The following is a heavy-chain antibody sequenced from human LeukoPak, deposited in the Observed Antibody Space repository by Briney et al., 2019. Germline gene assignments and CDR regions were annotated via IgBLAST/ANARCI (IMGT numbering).Heavy chain of an antibody. D-gene: IGHD3-3*02. CDR1: GGTFSSYA. J-gene: IGHJ6*03. V-gene: IGHV1-69*13. CDR2: IIPIFGTA. Sequence: ASVKVSCKASGGTFSSYAISWVRQAPGQGLEWMGGIIPIFGTANYAQKFQGRVTITADESTSTAYMELSSLRSEDTAAYYCASPILSPRDYMDVWGKGTTVTVSS. CDR3: ASPILSPRDYMDV.